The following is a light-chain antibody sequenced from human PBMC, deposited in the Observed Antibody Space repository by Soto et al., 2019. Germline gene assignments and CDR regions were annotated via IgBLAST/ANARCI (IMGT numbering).Light chain of an antibody. V-gene: IGKV2-28*01. Sequence: DIVMTQSPLSLPVTPGEPASISCRSSQSLLHSNGYTYLDWYLQKPGQSPQLLIYLGSNRASGVPDRFSGSGSGTDFTLKISGVEAEDVGVYYCMQGTHWPRTFGQGTKVDIK. CDR2: LGS. J-gene: IGKJ1*01. CDR3: MQGTHWPRT. CDR1: QSLLHSNGYTY.